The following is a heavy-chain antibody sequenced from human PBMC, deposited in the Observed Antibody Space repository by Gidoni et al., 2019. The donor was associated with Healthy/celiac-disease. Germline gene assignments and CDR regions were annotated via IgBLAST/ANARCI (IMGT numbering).Heavy chain of an antibody. CDR2: ISYDGSNK. Sequence: QVQLVESGVGVVQPGRSLRLSCAASGFTFSSYAMHWVRQAPGKGLEWVAVISYDGSNKYYADSVKGRFTISRDNSKNTLYLQMNSLRAEDTAVYYCARGTYYYGSGSSEFDYWGQGTLVTVSS. CDR1: GFTFSSYA. CDR3: ARGTYYYGSGSSEFDY. D-gene: IGHD3-10*01. V-gene: IGHV3-30-3*01. J-gene: IGHJ4*02.